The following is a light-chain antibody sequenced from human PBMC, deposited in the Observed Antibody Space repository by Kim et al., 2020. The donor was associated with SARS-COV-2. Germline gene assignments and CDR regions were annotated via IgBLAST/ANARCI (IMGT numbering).Light chain of an antibody. CDR2: EDN. CDR3: QSYDSSKPHGV. V-gene: IGLV6-57*03. Sequence: NFMLTQPHSVSESPGKTVTISCTRSSGSIASNYVQWYQQRPGSAPTTVIYEDNQRPSGVPDRFSGSIDSSSNSASLTISGLKTEDEADYYCQSYDSSKPHGVFGGGAQLSVL. J-gene: IGLJ3*02. CDR1: SGSIASNY.